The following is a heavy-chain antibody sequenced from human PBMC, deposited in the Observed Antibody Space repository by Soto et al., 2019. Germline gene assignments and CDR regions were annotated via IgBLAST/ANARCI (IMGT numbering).Heavy chain of an antibody. J-gene: IGHJ6*02. V-gene: IGHV1-24*01. CDR1: GYTLTELS. D-gene: IGHD3-10*01. CDR3: ATGKVEFGESVYYYGMDV. Sequence: QVQLVQSGAEVKKPGASVKVSCKVSGYTLTELSMHWVRQAPGKGLEWMGGFDPEDGETIYAQQFQGRVNMTEDTATDPAYMELSSLRSEDTAVYYCATGKVEFGESVYYYGMDVWGHGTTVTVSS. CDR2: FDPEDGET.